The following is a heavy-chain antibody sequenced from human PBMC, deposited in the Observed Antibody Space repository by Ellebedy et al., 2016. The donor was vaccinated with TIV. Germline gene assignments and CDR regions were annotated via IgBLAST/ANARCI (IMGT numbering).Heavy chain of an antibody. D-gene: IGHD1-26*01. Sequence: GESLKISXKGSGYSFPSYWIGWVRQMPGKGLEWMGSIYPGDSDSRYSPSFQGQVTISADRSSSTAYLQWSSLQASDSAMYYCARSGRDGGRHSDYWGQGALVTVSS. J-gene: IGHJ4*02. CDR3: ARSGRDGGRHSDY. V-gene: IGHV5-51*01. CDR2: IYPGDSDS. CDR1: GYSFPSYW.